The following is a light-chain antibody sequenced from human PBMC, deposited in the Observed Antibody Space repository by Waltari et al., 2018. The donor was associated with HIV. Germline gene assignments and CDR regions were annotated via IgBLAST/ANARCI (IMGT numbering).Light chain of an antibody. CDR2: GAS. V-gene: IGKV1-39*01. CDR1: QTINSN. J-gene: IGKJ5*01. Sequence: DIQMTQSPSSLSASVGDRVTITCRASQTINSNLNWYQQRPGKAPKLLIFGASSLQSGVPARFSGSGSGTDFTLTVSSLQPEDFATYFCQQTYRIPQTFGQGTRVDIK. CDR3: QQTYRIPQT.